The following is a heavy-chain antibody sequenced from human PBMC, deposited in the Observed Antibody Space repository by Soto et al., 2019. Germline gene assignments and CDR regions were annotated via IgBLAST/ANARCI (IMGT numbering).Heavy chain of an antibody. CDR2: IKSKTDVGTT. V-gene: IGHV3-15*07. Sequence: PGGSLRLSCAASGFTFSNAWINWVRQAPGKGLEWVGRIKSKTDVGTTVFAVPVKGRFAIARDDSKNMVYLQMNSLKTEDTGIYYCTPDSYSTMIVVRFEYWGHGALVTVFS. CDR1: GFTFSNAW. D-gene: IGHD3-22*01. J-gene: IGHJ4*01. CDR3: TPDSYSTMIVVRFEY.